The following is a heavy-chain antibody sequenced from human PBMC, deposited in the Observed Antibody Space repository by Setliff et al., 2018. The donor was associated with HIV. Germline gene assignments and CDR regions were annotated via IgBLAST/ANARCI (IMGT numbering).Heavy chain of an antibody. CDR1: GYTFTSYA. Sequence: ASVKVSCKASGYTFTSYAMHWVRQAPGQRLEWMGWINAGNGNTKYSQKFQGRVTITADKSTSTAYMELSSLRAEDTAVYYCATRDVYYYDSSGIHYFDYWGQGTLVTVSS. J-gene: IGHJ4*02. D-gene: IGHD3-22*01. CDR3: ATRDVYYYDSSGIHYFDY. V-gene: IGHV1-3*01. CDR2: INAGNGNT.